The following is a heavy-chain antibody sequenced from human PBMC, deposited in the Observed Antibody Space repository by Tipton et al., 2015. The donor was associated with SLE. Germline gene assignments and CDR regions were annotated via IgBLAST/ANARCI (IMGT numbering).Heavy chain of an antibody. D-gene: IGHD6-19*01. CDR2: IYPGDSDT. Sequence: VQLVQSGAEVKKPGESLQISCKASGYIFTSYWIGWVRQMPGKGLEWMGVIYPGDSDTKYSPSFQGQVTISADKSISTTYLQWSSLEASDTAIYYCASQSHFSGGWPDAFDIWGQGTKVTVSS. CDR3: ASQSHFSGGWPDAFDI. V-gene: IGHV5-51*03. CDR1: GYIFTSYW. J-gene: IGHJ3*02.